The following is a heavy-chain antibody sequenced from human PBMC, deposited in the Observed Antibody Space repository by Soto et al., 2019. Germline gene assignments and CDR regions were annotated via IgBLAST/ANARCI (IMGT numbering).Heavy chain of an antibody. CDR2: IYHSGST. CDR1: GYSISSGYY. J-gene: IGHJ6*02. D-gene: IGHD4-17*01. CDR3: ARENGDKDRYYYYGMDV. V-gene: IGHV4-38-2*02. Sequence: PSETLSLTCAVSGYSISSGYYWGWIRQPPGKGLEWSGSIYHSGSTYYNPSLRSRVTISVDTSKNQFSLKMSSVNAADTAVYYCARENGDKDRYYYYGMDVWGQGNTVTVSS.